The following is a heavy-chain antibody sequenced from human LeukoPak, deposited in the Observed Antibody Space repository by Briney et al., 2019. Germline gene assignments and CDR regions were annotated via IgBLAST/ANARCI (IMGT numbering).Heavy chain of an antibody. Sequence: SETLSLTCAVYGGSFSGYYWSWIRQPPGKGLEWIGEINHSGSTNCNPSLKSRVTISVDTSKNQFSLKLSSVTAADTAVYYCARMKSAPYYFDYWGQGTLVTVSS. J-gene: IGHJ4*02. D-gene: IGHD2-8*01. CDR2: INHSGST. CDR3: ARMKSAPYYFDY. CDR1: GGSFSGYY. V-gene: IGHV4-34*01.